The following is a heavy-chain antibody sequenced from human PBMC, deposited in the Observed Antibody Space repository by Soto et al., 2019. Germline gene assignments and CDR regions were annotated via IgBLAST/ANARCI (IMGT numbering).Heavy chain of an antibody. D-gene: IGHD2-15*01. J-gene: IGHJ5*02. CDR2: IIPIFGTA. V-gene: IGHV1-69*12. Sequence: QVQLVQSGAEVKKPGSSVKVSCKASGGTFSSYAISWVRQAPGQGLEWMGGIIPIFGTANYAQKFQGRVTIPADASTSTADLELSSLRSGDTAVYYCARDPQYCSGGSCHPEGWFDPWGQGTLVTVSS. CDR1: GGTFSSYA. CDR3: ARDPQYCSGGSCHPEGWFDP.